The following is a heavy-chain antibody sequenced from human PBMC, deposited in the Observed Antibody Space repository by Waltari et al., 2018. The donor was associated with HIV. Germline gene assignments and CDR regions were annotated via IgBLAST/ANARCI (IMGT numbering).Heavy chain of an antibody. CDR1: GFTFSSYG. D-gene: IGHD1-1*01. CDR2: IWYDGSNK. CDR3: ARDGKLMNYYYYGMDV. Sequence: QVQLVESGGGVVQPGRSLRLSCAASGFTFSSYGMHWVRQAPGKGLEWVAVIWYDGSNKYYADSVKGRFTISRDNSKNMLYLQMNSLRAEDTAVYYCARDGKLMNYYYYGMDVWGQGTTVTVSS. V-gene: IGHV3-33*01. J-gene: IGHJ6*02.